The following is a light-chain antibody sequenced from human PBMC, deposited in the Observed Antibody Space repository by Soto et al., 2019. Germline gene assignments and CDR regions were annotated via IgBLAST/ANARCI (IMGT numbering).Light chain of an antibody. J-gene: IGLJ1*01. CDR2: DVS. CDR3: CSYAGSYTEV. CDR1: SSDVGGYNY. V-gene: IGLV2-11*01. Sequence: QSVLTQARSVSVSPGQSVSISCTGTSSDVGGYNYVSWYQQHPGKAPKLMIYDVSKRPSGVPDRFSGSKSGNTASLTISGLQAEDEADYYCCSYAGSYTEVFGTGTKVTVL.